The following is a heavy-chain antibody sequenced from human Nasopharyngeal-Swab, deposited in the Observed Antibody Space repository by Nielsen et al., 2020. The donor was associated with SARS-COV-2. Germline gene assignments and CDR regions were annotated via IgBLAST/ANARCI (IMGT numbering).Heavy chain of an antibody. J-gene: IGHJ6*03. CDR1: GGSFSGYY. CDR3: ARKFYYYYYYMDV. V-gene: IGHV4-34*01. Sequence: SETLSLTCAVYGGSFSGYYWGWIRQPPGKGLEWIGEINHSGSTNYNPSLKSRVTISVDTSKNQFSLKLSSVTAADTAVYYCARKFYYYYYYMDVWGKGTTVTVSS. CDR2: INHSGST.